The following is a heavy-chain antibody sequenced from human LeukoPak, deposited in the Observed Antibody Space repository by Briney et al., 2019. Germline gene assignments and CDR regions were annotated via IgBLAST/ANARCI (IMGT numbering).Heavy chain of an antibody. CDR2: IIPIFGTA. Sequence: GASVKVSCKASGGTFSSYAIGWVRQAPGQGLEWMGGIIPIFGTANYAQKFQGRVTITADESTSTAYMELSSLRSEDTAVYYCARGLHYDFWSGYWFDYWGQGTLVTVSS. J-gene: IGHJ4*02. D-gene: IGHD3-3*01. CDR3: ARGLHYDFWSGYWFDY. V-gene: IGHV1-69*13. CDR1: GGTFSSYA.